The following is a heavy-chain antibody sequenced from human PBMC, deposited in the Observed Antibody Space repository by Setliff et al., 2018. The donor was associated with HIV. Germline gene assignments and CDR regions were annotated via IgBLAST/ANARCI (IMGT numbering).Heavy chain of an antibody. CDR3: TTGLLHDGFDM. V-gene: IGHV3-23*01. J-gene: IGHJ3*02. CDR1: GFIVTDYG. CDR2: IIESGGT. Sequence: PGGSLRLSCAASGFIVTDYGMTWVRQAPGKGLEWVSAIIESGGTFYTDSVKGRLTISRDNSKNTLYLQMNSLRAEDTAVYYCTTGLLHDGFDMWGPGTMVTVSS.